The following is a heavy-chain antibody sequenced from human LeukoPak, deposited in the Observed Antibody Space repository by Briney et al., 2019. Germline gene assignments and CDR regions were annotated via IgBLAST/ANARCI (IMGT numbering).Heavy chain of an antibody. CDR1: GFTFSNYA. D-gene: IGHD3-3*01. CDR3: ARDFGAN. V-gene: IGHV3-30-3*01. Sequence: GGSQRLSCAASGFTFSNYAIHWVRQVPGKGLEWVAVISYDGTNKYYADSVKDRFTISRDNSKNTLYLQMNSLRPENTAVYYCARDFGANWGQGTLVTVSS. J-gene: IGHJ4*02. CDR2: ISYDGTNK.